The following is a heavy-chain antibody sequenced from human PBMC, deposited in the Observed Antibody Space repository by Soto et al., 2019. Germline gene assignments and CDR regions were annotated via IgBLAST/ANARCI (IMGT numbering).Heavy chain of an antibody. CDR1: DGSISSYY. CDR2: IYYSGST. V-gene: IGHV4-59*08. CDR3: AILVGATTSFDY. D-gene: IGHD1-26*01. Sequence: PSETLSLTCTVSDGSISSYYWSWIRKPPGKGLEWIGYIYYSGSTNYNPSLKSRVTISVDTSKNQFSLKLSSVTAADTAVYYCAILVGATTSFDYWGQGTLVTVSS. J-gene: IGHJ4*02.